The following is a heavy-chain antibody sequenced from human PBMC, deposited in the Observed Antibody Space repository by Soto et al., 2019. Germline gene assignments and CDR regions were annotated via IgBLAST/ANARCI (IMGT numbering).Heavy chain of an antibody. CDR2: IYWDDDK. CDR1: GFSLSTNGVG. V-gene: IGHV2-5*02. D-gene: IGHD3-10*02. CDR3: AHSPRITMYDY. Sequence: QITLKESGPPLVKPTQTLTQTCTFSGFSLSTNGVGVGWIHQPPGKALEWLALIYWDDDKRYSPSLKSRLTITKDTSKNRVVLTMTNMDPVDAATYYCAHSPRITMYDYWGQGTLVTVSS. J-gene: IGHJ4*02.